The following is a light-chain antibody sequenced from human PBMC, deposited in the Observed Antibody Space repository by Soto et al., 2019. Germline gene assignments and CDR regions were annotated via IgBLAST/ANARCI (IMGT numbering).Light chain of an antibody. J-gene: IGKJ1*01. CDR1: QSINSW. V-gene: IGKV1-5*01. Sequence: DIQMTQSPSALSASVGDRVTITCRASQSINSWLAWYQQKPGKAPKLLIYAASSLQSGVPSRFSGSASGTDFTLTISSLQPEDFATYHCQEYKTWTFGQGTKVDI. CDR2: AAS. CDR3: QEYKTWT.